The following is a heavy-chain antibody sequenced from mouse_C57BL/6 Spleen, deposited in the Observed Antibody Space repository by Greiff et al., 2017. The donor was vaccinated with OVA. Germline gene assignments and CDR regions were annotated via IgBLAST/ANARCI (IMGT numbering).Heavy chain of an antibody. CDR2: IDPENGDT. CDR3: TKYYGSRGY. J-gene: IGHJ2*01. Sequence: VHVKQSGAELVRPGASVKLSCTASGFNIKDDYMHWVKQRPEQGLEWIGWIDPENGDTEYASKFQGKATITADTSSNTAYLQLSSLTSEDTAVYYCTKYYGSRGYWGQGTTLTVSS. CDR1: GFNIKDDY. D-gene: IGHD1-1*01. V-gene: IGHV14-4*01.